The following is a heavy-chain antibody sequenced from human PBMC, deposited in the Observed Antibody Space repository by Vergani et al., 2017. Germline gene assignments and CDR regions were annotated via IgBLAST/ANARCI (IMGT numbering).Heavy chain of an antibody. V-gene: IGHV4-61*02. J-gene: IGHJ4*02. CDR3: ARGSCRGGSCYKAPFDY. CDR2: IHTSGST. Sequence: QVQLQESGPGLVKPSQTLSLTCTVSGGSINSHNYYWSWIRPPAGKGLEWLGRIHTSGSTNYNPSLKSRVTMSEDTSKNQFSLNLTSVTAADTAVYFCARGSCRGGSCYKAPFDYWGQGILVTVSS. D-gene: IGHD2-15*01. CDR1: GGSINSHNYY.